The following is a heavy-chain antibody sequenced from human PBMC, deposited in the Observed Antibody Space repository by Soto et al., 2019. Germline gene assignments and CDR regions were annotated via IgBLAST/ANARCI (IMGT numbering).Heavy chain of an antibody. Sequence: GESRRLSCAASGFTFSSFAISWVRPAPGKGLEWVTAISGRGGSTYYADSVKSRFTTSRNNSKSTLYLQMNSLRAEDTAVYYCAKQMIPAATSSFDYWGQGTLVTVSS. J-gene: IGHJ4*02. CDR2: ISGRGGST. CDR1: GFTFSSFA. V-gene: IGHV3-23*01. CDR3: AKQMIPAATSSFDY. D-gene: IGHD2-2*01.